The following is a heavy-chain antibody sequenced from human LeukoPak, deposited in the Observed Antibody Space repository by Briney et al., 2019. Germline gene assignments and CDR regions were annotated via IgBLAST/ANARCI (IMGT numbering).Heavy chain of an antibody. CDR1: GFTFSDYW. D-gene: IGHD6-6*01. CDR3: ARDRLGFHY. J-gene: IGHJ4*01. CDR2: IKEDGSDK. Sequence: PGGSLRLSCAASGFTFSDYWRSWIRQAPGKGLDWVANIKEDGSDKYYVDSVKGRFTISRDNAKNSLYFQMNSLRAEDTAVYYCARDRLGFHYWGQGTLVTVSS. V-gene: IGHV3-7*01.